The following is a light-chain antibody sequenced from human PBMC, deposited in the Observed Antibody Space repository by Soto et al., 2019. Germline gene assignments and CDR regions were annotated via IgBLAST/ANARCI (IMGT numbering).Light chain of an antibody. CDR3: SSYRSSSTLYV. J-gene: IGLJ1*01. CDR1: SSDVGGYNY. CDR2: EVS. V-gene: IGLV2-14*01. Sequence: QSALAQPASVSGSPGQSITISCTGTSSDVGGYNYVSWYQQLPGKAPRLMIYEVSNRPSGVSNRFPGSKSGNTASLTISGLQAEDEADYYCSSYRSSSTLYVFGTGTKVTVL.